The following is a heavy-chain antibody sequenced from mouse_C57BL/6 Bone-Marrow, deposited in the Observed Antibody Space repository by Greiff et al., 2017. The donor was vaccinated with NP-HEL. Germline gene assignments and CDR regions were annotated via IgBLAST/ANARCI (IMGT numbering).Heavy chain of an antibody. CDR3: ARPRFAY. V-gene: IGHV5-4*03. CDR2: ISDGGSYT. Sequence: EVMLVESGGGLVKPGASLKLSCAASGFTFSSYAMSWVRQTPEKRLEWVATISDGGSYTYYPDNVKGRFTISRDNAKNNLYLQMSHLKSEDTAMYYCARPRFAYWGQGTLVTVSA. J-gene: IGHJ3*01. CDR1: GFTFSSYA.